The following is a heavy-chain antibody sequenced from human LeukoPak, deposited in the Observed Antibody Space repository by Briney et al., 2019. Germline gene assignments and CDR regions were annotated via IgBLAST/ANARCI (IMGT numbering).Heavy chain of an antibody. D-gene: IGHD1-1*01. CDR1: GGSISSYY. J-gene: IGHJ5*02. Sequence: SETLSLTCTVSGGSISSYYWSWLRQPPGKGLEWIGYIYYSGSTNYNPSLKSRVTISVDTSKKQFSLKLSSVTAADTAVYYCARGWGSLDWFDPWGQGTLVTVSS. CDR3: ARGWGSLDWFDP. CDR2: IYYSGST. V-gene: IGHV4-59*01.